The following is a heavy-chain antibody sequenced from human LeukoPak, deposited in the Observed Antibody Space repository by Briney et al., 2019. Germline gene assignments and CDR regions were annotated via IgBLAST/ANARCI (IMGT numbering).Heavy chain of an antibody. J-gene: IGHJ5*02. V-gene: IGHV1-69*04. CDR1: GGTFSSYA. CDR2: IIPIFGIA. CDR3: AREWGYPDYP. D-gene: IGHD5-18*01. Sequence: VASVKVSCKASGGTFSSYAISWVRQAPGQGLEWMGRIIPIFGIANYAQKFQGRVTITADKSTSTAYMELSSLRSEDPAVYYCAREWGYPDYPWGQGTLVTVSS.